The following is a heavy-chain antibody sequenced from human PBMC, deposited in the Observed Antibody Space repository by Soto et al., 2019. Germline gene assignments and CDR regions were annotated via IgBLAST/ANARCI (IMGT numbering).Heavy chain of an antibody. J-gene: IGHJ4*02. CDR2: SSYSGGNT. D-gene: IGHD3-3*01. Sequence: EVQLLQSGGGLAQPGGSLRLSCAASGFTFSSYSMSWVRQDGGQGPAWVSGSSYSGGNTYYADSVKGRFTIYRDNSNNTLYQQMDSLRAADTAVYYCATPPNDNSGVVPLDYWGQGTLVTVSS. V-gene: IGHV3-23*01. CDR3: ATPPNDNSGVVPLDY. CDR1: GFTFSSYS.